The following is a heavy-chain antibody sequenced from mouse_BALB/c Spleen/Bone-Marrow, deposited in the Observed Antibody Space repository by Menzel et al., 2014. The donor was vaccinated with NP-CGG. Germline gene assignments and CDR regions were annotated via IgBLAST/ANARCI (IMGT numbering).Heavy chain of an antibody. D-gene: IGHD1-1*02. CDR2: IYPSDSYT. CDR3: TRDDGGFAY. J-gene: IGHJ3*01. V-gene: IGHV1-69*02. CDR1: GYTFTSYW. Sequence: VKLVESGTDLVRPGASVKPSCKASGYTFTSYWINWVKQRPGQGLEWIGNIYPSDSYTNYNQKFKDKATLTVDKSSSTAYMHLSSPTSEDSAVYYCTRDDGGFAYWGQGTLVTVSA.